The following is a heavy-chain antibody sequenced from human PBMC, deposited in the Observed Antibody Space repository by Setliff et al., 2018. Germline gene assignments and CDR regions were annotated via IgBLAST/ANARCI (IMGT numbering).Heavy chain of an antibody. J-gene: IGHJ4*02. CDR3: ATNPYQLLNFDY. Sequence: KASETLSLTCAVSGGSISSSHWWSWIRQPPGKGLEWIGEINHSGSTNYNPSLKSRVTISVDTSKNQFSLKLSSVTAADTAVYYCATNPYQLLNFDYWGQGTLVTVSS. CDR2: INHSGST. CDR1: GGSISSSHW. V-gene: IGHV4-4*02. D-gene: IGHD2-2*01.